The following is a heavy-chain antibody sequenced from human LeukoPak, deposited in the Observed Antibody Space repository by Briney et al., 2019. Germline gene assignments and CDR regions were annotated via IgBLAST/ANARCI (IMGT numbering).Heavy chain of an antibody. Sequence: SETLSLACTVSGGSISSYYWSWIRQPPGKGLEWIGYIYFSGSTNYNPSLKSRVTISVDTSKNQFSLKLSSVTAADTAVYYCARGGWSLDYWGQGTLVTVSS. V-gene: IGHV4-59*01. CDR2: IYFSGST. CDR3: ARGGWSLDY. CDR1: GGSISSYY. J-gene: IGHJ4*02. D-gene: IGHD2-15*01.